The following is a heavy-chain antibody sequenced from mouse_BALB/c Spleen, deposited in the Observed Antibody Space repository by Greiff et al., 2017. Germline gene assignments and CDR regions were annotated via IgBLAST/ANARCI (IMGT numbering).Heavy chain of an antibody. CDR3: TRSHGYGEAMDY. CDR2: IYPGNSDT. D-gene: IGHD2-2*01. J-gene: IGHJ4*01. Sequence: VQLQQSGTVLARPGASVKMSCKASGYTFTSYWMHWVKQRPGQGLEWIGAIYPGNSDTSYNQKFKGKAKLTAVTSTSTAYMELSSLTNEDSAVYYCTRSHGYGEAMDYWGQGTSVTVSS. V-gene: IGHV1-5*01. CDR1: GYTFTSYW.